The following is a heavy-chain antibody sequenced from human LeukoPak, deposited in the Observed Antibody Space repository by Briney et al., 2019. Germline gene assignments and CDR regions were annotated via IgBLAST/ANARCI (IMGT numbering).Heavy chain of an antibody. D-gene: IGHD1-1*01. Sequence: GGSLRLSCAASGFTFSSYGMSWVRQAPGKGLEWVSAISGSGERTYYADSVKGRFTISRDNSKNTLYLQMNSLRAEDTAVYYCAKDITPGEGDYFDYWGQGTLVTVSS. V-gene: IGHV3-23*01. CDR1: GFTFSSYG. J-gene: IGHJ4*02. CDR3: AKDITPGEGDYFDY. CDR2: ISGSGERT.